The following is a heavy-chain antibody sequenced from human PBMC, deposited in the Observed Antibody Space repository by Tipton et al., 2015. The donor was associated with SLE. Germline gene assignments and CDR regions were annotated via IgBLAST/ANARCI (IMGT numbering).Heavy chain of an antibody. CDR3: ARGYSSGWYRNAFDI. Sequence: TLSLTCAVYGGSFSGYYWSWIRQPPGKGLEWIGYIYYSGSTNYNPSLKSRVTISVDTSKNQFSLKLSSVTAADTAVYYCARGYSSGWYRNAFDIWGQGTMVTVSS. J-gene: IGHJ3*02. CDR2: IYYSGST. V-gene: IGHV4-59*01. D-gene: IGHD6-19*01. CDR1: GGSFSGYY.